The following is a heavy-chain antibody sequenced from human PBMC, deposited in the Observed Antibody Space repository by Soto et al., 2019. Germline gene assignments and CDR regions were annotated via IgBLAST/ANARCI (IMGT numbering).Heavy chain of an antibody. CDR1: GFTFTSYG. CDR3: ARDRRFLEWLDY. V-gene: IGHV3-33*01. Sequence: QMHLVESGGGVVQPGRSLTLSCVASGFTFTSYGIHWVRQAPGKGLEWVAVIWYDGSNKYYGDSVKGRFSISTDNSKNTVYLQMNSLRAEDTSVYYCARDRRFLEWLDYWGQGTLVYVSS. CDR2: IWYDGSNK. D-gene: IGHD3-3*01. J-gene: IGHJ4*02.